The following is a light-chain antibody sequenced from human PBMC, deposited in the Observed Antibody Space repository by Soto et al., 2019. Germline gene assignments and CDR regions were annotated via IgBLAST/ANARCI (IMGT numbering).Light chain of an antibody. J-gene: IGKJ5*01. V-gene: IGKV3-15*01. CDR1: QNIDIN. CDR2: RAS. CDR3: QQYHHWPPIT. Sequence: DIVMTHSPATLSVSPVETATLSCRSSQNIDINLVWYQQKPGQAPRLLIFRASTRATGIPARFSGSGSGTEFTLTISSLQSEDVAVYYCQQYHHWPPITFGQGTRLEIK.